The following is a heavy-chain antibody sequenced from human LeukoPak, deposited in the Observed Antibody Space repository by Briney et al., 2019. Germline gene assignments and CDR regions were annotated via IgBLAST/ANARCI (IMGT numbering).Heavy chain of an antibody. D-gene: IGHD6-13*01. J-gene: IGHJ6*02. CDR2: INPSGGST. V-gene: IGHV1-46*01. CDR1: GYTFTSYY. Sequence: ASVKVSCKASGYTFTSYYMHWVRQAPGQGLEWMGIINPSGGSTSYAQKFQGRVTMTRDTSTSTVYMELSSLRSEDTAVYYCARLGIATLYYYYYGMDVWGQGTTVTVPS. CDR3: ARLGIATLYYYYYGMDV.